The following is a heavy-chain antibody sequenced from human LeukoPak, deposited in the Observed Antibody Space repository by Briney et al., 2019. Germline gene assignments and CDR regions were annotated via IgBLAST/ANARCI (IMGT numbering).Heavy chain of an antibody. Sequence: KPSETLSLTCAVYGGSFSVYYWSWIRQPPGKGLEWIGEINHSGSTNYNPSLKSRVTISVDTSKNQFSLKLSSVTAADTAVYYRAPEDCSGGSCYPFDYWGQGTLVTVSS. CDR3: APEDCSGGSCYPFDY. D-gene: IGHD2-15*01. CDR2: INHSGST. V-gene: IGHV4-34*01. J-gene: IGHJ4*02. CDR1: GGSFSVYY.